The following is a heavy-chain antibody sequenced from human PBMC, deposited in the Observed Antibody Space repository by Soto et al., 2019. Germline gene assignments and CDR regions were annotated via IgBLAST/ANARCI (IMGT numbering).Heavy chain of an antibody. J-gene: IGHJ4*02. CDR2: ISGSGGST. Sequence: GGSVRLSCAASGFTFSSYAMSWVRQAPGKGLEWVSAISGSGGSTYYADSVKGRFTISRDNSKNTLYLQMNSLRAEDTAVYYCAIQEPYSSSWTAPGYWGQGTLVTVSS. D-gene: IGHD6-13*01. V-gene: IGHV3-23*01. CDR3: AIQEPYSSSWTAPGY. CDR1: GFTFSSYA.